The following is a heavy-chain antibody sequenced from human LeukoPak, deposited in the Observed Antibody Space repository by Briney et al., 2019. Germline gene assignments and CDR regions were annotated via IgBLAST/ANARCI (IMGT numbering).Heavy chain of an antibody. CDR3: ARDLAYCSSTSCSYGMDV. J-gene: IGHJ6*02. CDR1: GGSISGGGYS. D-gene: IGHD2-2*01. CDR2: IYHSGST. Sequence: SETLSLTCAVSGGSISGGGYSWSWIRQPPGKGLEWIGYIYHSGSTYYNPSLKSRVTISVDRSKNQFSLKLSSVTAADTAVYYCARDLAYCSSTSCSYGMDVWGQGTTVTVSS. V-gene: IGHV4-30-2*01.